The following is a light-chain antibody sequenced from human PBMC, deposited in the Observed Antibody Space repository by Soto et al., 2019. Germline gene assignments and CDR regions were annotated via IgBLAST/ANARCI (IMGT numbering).Light chain of an antibody. CDR3: QHYNSYSEA. CDR2: DAS. Sequence: DIQMTQSPSSLSSSVGDRVAITCRASQSISSWLAWYQQKPGKATKLLIYDASSLESGVPSRFSGSGSGTDFTLTISSLQPEDFATYYCQHYNSYSEAFGQGTKVDIK. V-gene: IGKV1-5*01. J-gene: IGKJ1*01. CDR1: QSISSW.